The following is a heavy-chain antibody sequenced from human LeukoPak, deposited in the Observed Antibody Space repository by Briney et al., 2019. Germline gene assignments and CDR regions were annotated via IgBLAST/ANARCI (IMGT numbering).Heavy chain of an antibody. Sequence: GRSLRLSCAASGFTFSSYAMHWVRQAPGKGLEWVAVISYDGSNKYYADSVKGRFTISRDNPKNTLYLQMNSLRAEDTAVYYCAVVAATADFDYWGQGTLVTVSS. CDR3: AVVAATADFDY. J-gene: IGHJ4*02. D-gene: IGHD2-15*01. CDR1: GFTFSSYA. CDR2: ISYDGSNK. V-gene: IGHV3-30*04.